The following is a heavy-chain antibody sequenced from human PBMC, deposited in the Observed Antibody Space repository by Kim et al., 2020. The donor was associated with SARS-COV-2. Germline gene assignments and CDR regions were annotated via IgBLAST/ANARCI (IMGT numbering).Heavy chain of an antibody. V-gene: IGHV3-30*04. J-gene: IGHJ6*02. Sequence: GGSLRLSCAASGFTFSSYAMHWVRQAPGKGLEWVAVISYDGSNKYYADSVKGRFTISRDNSKNTLYLQMNSLRAEDTAVYYCARDSNRDDDYYYYGMDVWGQGTTVTVSS. CDR3: ARDSNRDDDYYYYGMDV. CDR1: GFTFSSYA. CDR2: ISYDGSNK.